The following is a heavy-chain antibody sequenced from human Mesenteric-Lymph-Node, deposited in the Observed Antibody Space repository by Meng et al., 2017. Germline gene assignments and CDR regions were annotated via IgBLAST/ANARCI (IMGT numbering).Heavy chain of an antibody. CDR2: IPHRGSS. Sequence: QVQLRESGPALVKPSETLSLTCAVSGDSITNHNWWAWVRQPPGKGLEWIGEIPHRGSSAYNPSLKSRVSMSIDKSKNQFSLKLTSVTAADTAVYYCGRDQGRQLINHWAQGTLVTVSS. D-gene: IGHD1-1*01. CDR3: GRDQGRQLINH. V-gene: IGHV4-4*02. CDR1: GDSITNHNW. J-gene: IGHJ4*02.